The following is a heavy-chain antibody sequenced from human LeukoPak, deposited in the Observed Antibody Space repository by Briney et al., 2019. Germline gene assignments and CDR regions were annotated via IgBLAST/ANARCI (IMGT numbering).Heavy chain of an antibody. D-gene: IGHD6-13*01. J-gene: IGHJ6*03. V-gene: IGHV4-4*07. CDR1: GVSISSYY. Sequence: KPSETLSLTCTVSGVSISSYYWSWIRQPAGKGLEWIGRIYTSGSTNYNPSLKSRVTMSVDTSKNQFSLELSSVTAADTAVYYCTRAAFGKRQLAAYYYYYYMGVWGKGTTVTVSS. CDR2: IYTSGST. CDR3: TRAAFGKRQLAAYYYYYYMGV.